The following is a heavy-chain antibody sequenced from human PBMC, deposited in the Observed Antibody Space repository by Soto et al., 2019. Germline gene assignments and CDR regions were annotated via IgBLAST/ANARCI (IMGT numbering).Heavy chain of an antibody. CDR1: GFTFSSYG. J-gene: IGHJ6*02. Sequence: GGSLRLSCAASGFTFSSYGMHWVRQAPGKGLEWVAVIWYDGSNKYYADSVKGRFTISRDNSKNTLYLQMNSLRAEDTAVYYCARDYYDSSGKDYYYYGMDVWGQGTTVTVSS. CDR2: IWYDGSNK. V-gene: IGHV3-33*01. CDR3: ARDYYDSSGKDYYYYGMDV. D-gene: IGHD3-22*01.